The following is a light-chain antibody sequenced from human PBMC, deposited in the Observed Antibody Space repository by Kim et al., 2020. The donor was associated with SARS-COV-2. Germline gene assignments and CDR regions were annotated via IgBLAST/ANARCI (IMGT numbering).Light chain of an antibody. Sequence: SSELTQDPTVSVGLGQTVRITCQGDSLRTSYASWYQQKPGQAPILVMSGDNDRPSGIPDRFSGSRSGSTASLTITGAQAEDEADYYCCSRDSSAKDYVFGTGTKVTVL. CDR1: SLRTSY. V-gene: IGLV3-19*01. J-gene: IGLJ1*01. CDR3: CSRDSSAKDYV. CDR2: GDN.